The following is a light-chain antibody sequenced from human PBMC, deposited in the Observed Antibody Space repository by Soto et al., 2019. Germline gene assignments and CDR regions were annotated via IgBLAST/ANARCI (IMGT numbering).Light chain of an antibody. J-gene: IGKJ1*01. CDR1: QSVGSY. CDR2: DAS. Sequence: EIVLTQSPATLSLSPGERATLSCWASQSVGSYLTWYQHKPGQAPRLLIYDASNRATGIPARFSGSGSGTDLTLTISSLETEDFAVYYCQHRRDWPTFGQGTKVEIK. CDR3: QHRRDWPT. V-gene: IGKV3-11*01.